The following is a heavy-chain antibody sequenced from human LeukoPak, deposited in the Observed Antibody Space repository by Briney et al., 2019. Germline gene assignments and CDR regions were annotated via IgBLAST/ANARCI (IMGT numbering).Heavy chain of an antibody. D-gene: IGHD5-18*01. J-gene: IGHJ5*02. CDR1: GGSISSYY. V-gene: IGHV4-59*01. Sequence: KSSETLSLTCTVSGGSISSYYWSWIRQPPGKGLEWIGYIYYSGSTNYNPSLKSRVTISVDTSKNQFSLKLSSVTAADTAVYYCARHVRAAMVTLRGWFDPWGQGTLVTVSS. CDR2: IYYSGST. CDR3: ARHVRAAMVTLRGWFDP.